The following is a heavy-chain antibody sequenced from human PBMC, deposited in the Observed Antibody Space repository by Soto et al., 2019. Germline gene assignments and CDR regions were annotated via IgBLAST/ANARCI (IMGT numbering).Heavy chain of an antibody. CDR3: ARGALTGTTEYYYYYMDV. Sequence: QVQLVQSGAEVKKPGASVKVSCKASGYTFTSYYMHWVRQAPGQGLEWMVIINPSGGSTSYAQKFQGRVTMTRDTSTSTVYMELSSLRSEDTAVYYCARGALTGTTEYYYYYMDVWGKGTTVTVSS. D-gene: IGHD1-7*01. J-gene: IGHJ6*03. CDR1: GYTFTSYY. CDR2: INPSGGST. V-gene: IGHV1-46*03.